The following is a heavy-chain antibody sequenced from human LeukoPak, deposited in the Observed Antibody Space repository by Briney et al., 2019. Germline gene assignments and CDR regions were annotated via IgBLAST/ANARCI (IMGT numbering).Heavy chain of an antibody. D-gene: IGHD3-10*01. CDR1: GGSISSGGYY. Sequence: SETLSLTCTVSGGSISSGGYYWSWIRQHPGKGLEWIGYIYYSGSTYYNPSLKSRVTISVDTSKNQFSLKLSSVTAADTAVYYCARVPKPVRGVNPGLASSNWFDPWGQGTLVTVSS. J-gene: IGHJ5*02. CDR3: ARVPKPVRGVNPGLASSNWFDP. V-gene: IGHV4-31*03. CDR2: IYYSGST.